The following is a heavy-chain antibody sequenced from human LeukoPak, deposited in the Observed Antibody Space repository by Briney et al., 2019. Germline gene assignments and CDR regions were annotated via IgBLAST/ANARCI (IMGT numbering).Heavy chain of an antibody. J-gene: IGHJ4*02. Sequence: RGSLRLSCAASGFTFSSYSMNWVRQAPGKGLEWVSYISSSSSTIYYADSVKGRFTISRDNAKNSLYLQMNSLRAEDTAVYYCARLGITMIVVAFDYWGQGTLVTVSS. D-gene: IGHD3-22*01. V-gene: IGHV3-48*01. CDR1: GFTFSSYS. CDR3: ARLGITMIVVAFDY. CDR2: ISSSSSTI.